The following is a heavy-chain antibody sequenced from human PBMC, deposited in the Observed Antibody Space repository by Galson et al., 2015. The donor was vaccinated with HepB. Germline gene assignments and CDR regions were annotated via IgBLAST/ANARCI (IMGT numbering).Heavy chain of an antibody. D-gene: IGHD3-22*01. CDR1: GFTFSSHW. Sequence: SLRLSCAASGFTFSSHWMSWVRQAPGKGLEWVANINQDGSQKKYVDSVKGRFTISRDNARNSVDLQMDSLRAEDTAVYYCARTDSDSYGYFDYWAQGTLVTVSS. V-gene: IGHV3-7*03. CDR2: INQDGSQK. CDR3: ARTDSDSYGYFDY. J-gene: IGHJ4*02.